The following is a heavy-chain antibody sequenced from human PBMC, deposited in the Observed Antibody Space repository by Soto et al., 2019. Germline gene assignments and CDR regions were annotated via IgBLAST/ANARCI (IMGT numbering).Heavy chain of an antibody. CDR2: INPNSGGT. V-gene: IGHV1-2*02. Sequence: QVQLVQSGAEVKKPGASVKVSCKASGYTFTGYYMHWVRQAPGQGLEWMGWINPNSGGTNYAQKFQGRVTMTRDTSISTAYMELSRLRSDDTAVYYCARDRVPIPRYYYYYGMDVWGQGTTVTVSS. CDR3: ARDRVPIPRYYYYYGMDV. J-gene: IGHJ6*02. D-gene: IGHD2-2*02. CDR1: GYTFTGYY.